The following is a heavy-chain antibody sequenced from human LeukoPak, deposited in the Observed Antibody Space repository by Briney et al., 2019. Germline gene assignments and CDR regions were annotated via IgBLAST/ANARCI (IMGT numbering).Heavy chain of an antibody. V-gene: IGHV3-23*01. J-gene: IGHJ4*02. CDR1: GFTFNNYA. CDR2: ISGSGGST. D-gene: IGHD2-2*01. CDR3: ARDLQRQLQLPTANDY. Sequence: GGSLRLSCAASGFTFNNYAMSWVRQAPGKGLEWVPGISGSGGSTYYADSVKGRFTISRDNSKNSLYLQMNSLRAEDTAVYYCARDLQRQLQLPTANDYWGQGTLVTVSS.